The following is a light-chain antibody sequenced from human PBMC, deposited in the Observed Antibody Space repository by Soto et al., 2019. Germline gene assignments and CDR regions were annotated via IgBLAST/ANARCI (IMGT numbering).Light chain of an antibody. CDR1: SSDVGGYNY. Sequence: QSVLTPPASVSGSPGQSITISCTGTSSDVGGYNYVSWYQHHPGKAPKLIIYDVSNRPSGVSIRFSASKSDNTASLTISGLQPEDEADYHCSSYTTSNTRQIVFGTGTKVTVL. CDR3: SSYTTSNTRQIV. J-gene: IGLJ1*01. CDR2: DVS. V-gene: IGLV2-14*03.